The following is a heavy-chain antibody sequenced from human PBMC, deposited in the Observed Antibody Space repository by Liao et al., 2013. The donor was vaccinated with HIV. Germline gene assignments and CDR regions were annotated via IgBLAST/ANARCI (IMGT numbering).Heavy chain of an antibody. J-gene: IGHJ4*02. Sequence: QLQLQESGSGLVKPSQTLSLTCAVSGGSISSYYWSWIRQPAGKGLEWIGRIYISGSTNYNPSLKSRVTMSVDTSKNQFSLKLSSVTAADTAVYYCARDQGIAATGNYWGQGTLVTVSS. CDR2: IYISGST. CDR1: GGSISSYY. V-gene: IGHV4-4*07. D-gene: IGHD6-13*01. CDR3: ARDQGIAATGNY.